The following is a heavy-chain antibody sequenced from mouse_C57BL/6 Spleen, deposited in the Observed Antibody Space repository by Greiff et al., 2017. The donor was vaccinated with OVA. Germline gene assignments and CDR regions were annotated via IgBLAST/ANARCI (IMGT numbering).Heavy chain of an antibody. V-gene: IGHV1-59*01. Sequence: QVQLQQPGAELVRPGTSVKLSCKASGYTFTSYWMHWVKQRPGQGLEWIGVIDPSDSYTNYNQKFKGKATLTVDTSSSTAYMQLSSLTSEDSAVYYCARGRDYYGSRGPYAMDYWGQGTSVTVSS. CDR2: IDPSDSYT. D-gene: IGHD1-1*01. CDR3: ARGRDYYGSRGPYAMDY. J-gene: IGHJ4*01. CDR1: GYTFTSYW.